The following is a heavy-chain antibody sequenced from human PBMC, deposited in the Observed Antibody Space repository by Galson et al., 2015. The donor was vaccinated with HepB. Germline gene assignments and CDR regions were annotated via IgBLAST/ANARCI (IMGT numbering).Heavy chain of an antibody. V-gene: IGHV3-30*04. Sequence: SLRLSCAASAFTFSNYAMHWVRQAPGKGLEWLAVILYDGHNNYYADSARGRFSISRDNSKRTLYLLMNSLRVEDTAVYYCARRAGASGGFAFDYWGQGTLVIVSS. CDR2: ILYDGHNN. CDR3: ARRAGASGGFAFDY. D-gene: IGHD3-10*01. J-gene: IGHJ4*02. CDR1: AFTFSNYA.